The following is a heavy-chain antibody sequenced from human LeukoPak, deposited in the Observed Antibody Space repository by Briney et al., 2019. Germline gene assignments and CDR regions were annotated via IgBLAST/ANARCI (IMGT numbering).Heavy chain of an antibody. CDR1: GFTFSSYW. V-gene: IGHV3-74*01. D-gene: IGHD1-26*01. Sequence: PGGSLRLSCAASGFTFSSYWMHWVRQTPGKGLVWVSRSNGDGSSTSYADSVKGRFTISRDNAKLYLQMNSLRAEDTAVYYCAKEGGSYGDAFDIWGQGTMVTVSS. CDR2: SNGDGSST. J-gene: IGHJ3*02. CDR3: AKEGGSYGDAFDI.